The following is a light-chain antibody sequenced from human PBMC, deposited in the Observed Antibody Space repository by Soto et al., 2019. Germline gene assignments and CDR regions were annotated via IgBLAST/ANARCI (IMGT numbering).Light chain of an antibody. Sequence: EIVLTQSPGTLSVSPGERATLSCRASQSVTSNYLAWYQQKPGQAPSLLIYGASARAAGIPDRFSGSGTGTDFALTISGLEPEDFAVYFCQQYASSPWTFGQGTKV. CDR1: QSVTSNY. V-gene: IGKV3-20*01. CDR3: QQYASSPWT. J-gene: IGKJ1*01. CDR2: GAS.